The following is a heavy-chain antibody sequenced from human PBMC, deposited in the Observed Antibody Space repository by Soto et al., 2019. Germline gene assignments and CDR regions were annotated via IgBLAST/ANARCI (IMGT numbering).Heavy chain of an antibody. CDR3: ARGVLYDFWSGYYAFDI. CDR1: GGSISSYY. V-gene: IGHV4-59*01. CDR2: IYYSGST. J-gene: IGHJ3*02. Sequence: PSETLSLTCTVSGGSISSYYWSWIRQPPGKGLEWIGYIYYSGSTNYNPSLKSRVTISVDTSKNQFSLKLSSVTAADTAVYYCARGVLYDFWSGYYAFDIWGQGTMVTVSS. D-gene: IGHD3-3*01.